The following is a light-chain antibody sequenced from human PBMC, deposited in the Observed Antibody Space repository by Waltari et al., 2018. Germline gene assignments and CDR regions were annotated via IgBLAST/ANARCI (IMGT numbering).Light chain of an antibody. Sequence: EVVLTQSPDFQSVTPQEKVTITCRASQSIGSSIHWYQQKPDQSPKLLIKYASQSISGVPSRFSGSGSGTNFTLTISSLQPEDFATYYCLQDYTYPLTFGGGTKVEIK. CDR1: QSIGSS. CDR2: YAS. J-gene: IGKJ4*01. CDR3: LQDYTYPLT. V-gene: IGKV6-21*02.